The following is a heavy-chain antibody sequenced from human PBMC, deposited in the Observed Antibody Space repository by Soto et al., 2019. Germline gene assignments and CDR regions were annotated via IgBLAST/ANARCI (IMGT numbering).Heavy chain of an antibody. CDR1: WCGITSYS. V-gene: IGHV5-51*01. J-gene: IGHJ4*02. Sequence: PGESLKIFCKGSWCGITSYSIGWVRQMPGKGLEWMGIIYPGDSDTRYSPSFQGQVTISADTSTSTAYMELNSLRYEDTAVYYCARDKGYCSDTSCPDFDYWGQGTLVTVSS. D-gene: IGHD2-15*01. CDR3: ARDKGYCSDTSCPDFDY. CDR2: IYPGDSDT.